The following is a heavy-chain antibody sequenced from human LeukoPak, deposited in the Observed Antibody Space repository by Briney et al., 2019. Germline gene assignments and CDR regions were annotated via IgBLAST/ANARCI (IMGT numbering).Heavy chain of an antibody. V-gene: IGHV3-21*01. CDR2: ISSSSSYI. J-gene: IGHJ4*02. Sequence: GGSLRLSCAASGFTFSSYSMNWVRQAPGKGLEWVSSISSSSSYIYYADSVKGRFTISRDNAKNSLYLQMNSLRAEDTAVYYCARDLREYCTNGVCYIGYWGQGTLVTVSS. D-gene: IGHD2-8*01. CDR1: GFTFSSYS. CDR3: ARDLREYCTNGVCYIGY.